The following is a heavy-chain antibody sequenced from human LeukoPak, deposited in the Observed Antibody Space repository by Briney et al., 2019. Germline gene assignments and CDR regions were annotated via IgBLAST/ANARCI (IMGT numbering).Heavy chain of an antibody. CDR3: ARGPYCSGGTCYSRYFDY. Sequence: GASVKVSCKASGYTFTTYGISWVRQAPGQGLEWMGWISAYNGNTNYAQKLQGRVTMTTDTSTSTAYMELRSLRSDDTAVYYCARGPYCSGGTCYSRYFDYWGQGTLVTASS. D-gene: IGHD2-15*01. V-gene: IGHV1-18*01. CDR1: GYTFTTYG. CDR2: ISAYNGNT. J-gene: IGHJ4*02.